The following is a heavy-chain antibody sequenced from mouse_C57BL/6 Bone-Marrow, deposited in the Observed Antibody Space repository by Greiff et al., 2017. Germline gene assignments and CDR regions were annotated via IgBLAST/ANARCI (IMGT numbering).Heavy chain of an antibody. CDR1: GYTFTDYY. Sequence: VQLQQSGAELVRPGASVKLSCKASGYTFTDYYINWVKQRPGQGLEWIARIYPGSGNTYYNEKFKGKATLTAEKSSSTAYMQLSSLTSEDSAVYFCARGTLLLRPMDYWGQGTSVTVSS. CDR2: IYPGSGNT. V-gene: IGHV1-76*01. J-gene: IGHJ4*01. D-gene: IGHD1-1*01. CDR3: ARGTLLLRPMDY.